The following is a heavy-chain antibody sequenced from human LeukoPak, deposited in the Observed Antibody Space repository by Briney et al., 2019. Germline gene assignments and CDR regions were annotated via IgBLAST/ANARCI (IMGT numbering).Heavy chain of an antibody. CDR3: ARADSHLNLADY. Sequence: GASVKVPCKASGYTFSNYDINWVRLVAGHGLEWMGWMNPRSGGTGYAQKFQGRVTITRDTSINTAYMELSSLTSDDTAVYYCARADSHLNLADYWGQGTLVTVSS. J-gene: IGHJ4*02. V-gene: IGHV1-8*02. CDR1: GYTFSNYD. CDR2: MNPRSGGT. D-gene: IGHD2-21*01.